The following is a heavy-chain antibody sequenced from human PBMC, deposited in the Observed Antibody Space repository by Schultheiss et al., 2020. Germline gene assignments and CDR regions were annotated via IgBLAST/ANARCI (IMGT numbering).Heavy chain of an antibody. CDR3: ARGRVDYES. CDR1: GGSISSSSYY. D-gene: IGHD4-17*01. Sequence: SETLSLTCSVSGGSISSSSYYWGWIRQPPGKGLEWIGYIYYSGSTYYNPSLKSRVTISVDTSKNQFSLSLRSVTAADTAVYYCARGRVDYESWGKGTLVTVSS. V-gene: IGHV4-39*07. J-gene: IGHJ4*02. CDR2: IYYSGST.